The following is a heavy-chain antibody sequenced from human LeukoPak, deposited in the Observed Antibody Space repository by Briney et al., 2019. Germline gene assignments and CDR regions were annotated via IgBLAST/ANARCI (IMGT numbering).Heavy chain of an antibody. V-gene: IGHV3-11*01. CDR3: ARGLYGSGRSMLPYYFDY. D-gene: IGHD3-10*01. Sequence: GGSLRLSCAASGFTFSDYYMSWIRQAPGKGLEWVSYISSSGSTIYYADSVKGRPTISRDNAKNSLYLQMNSLRAEDTAVYYCARGLYGSGRSMLPYYFDYWGQGILVTVSS. J-gene: IGHJ4*02. CDR1: GFTFSDYY. CDR2: ISSSGSTI.